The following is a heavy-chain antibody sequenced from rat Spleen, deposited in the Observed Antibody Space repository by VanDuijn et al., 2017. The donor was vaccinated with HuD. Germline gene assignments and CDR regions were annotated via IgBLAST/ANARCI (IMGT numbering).Heavy chain of an antibody. CDR1: GFTFSDYY. J-gene: IGHJ3*01. Sequence: EVQLVESDGGLVQPGRSLKLSCAASGFTFSDYYMAWVRQAPTKGLEWVATISYDGSSTYYRDSVKGRFTISRDNAKSTLYLQMDSLRSEDTATYYCARHINSGVITNWFAYWGQGTLVTVSS. CDR3: ARHINSGVITNWFAY. CDR2: ISYDGSST. D-gene: IGHD4-3*01. V-gene: IGHV5-29*01.